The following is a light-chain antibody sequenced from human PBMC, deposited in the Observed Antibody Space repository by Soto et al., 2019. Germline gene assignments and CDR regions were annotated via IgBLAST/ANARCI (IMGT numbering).Light chain of an antibody. V-gene: IGLV1-40*01. CDR1: SSNIGAGYD. J-gene: IGLJ2*01. CDR2: GNS. Sequence: QSVLTQPPSVSGDPGQRVTISCTGRSSNIGAGYDVHWYQQLPGTAPKVLIYGNSNRPSGVPDRFSGSKSGTSASLAITGLQAEDEADFYCQSYDTSLSGPVFGGGTKVTVL. CDR3: QSYDTSLSGPV.